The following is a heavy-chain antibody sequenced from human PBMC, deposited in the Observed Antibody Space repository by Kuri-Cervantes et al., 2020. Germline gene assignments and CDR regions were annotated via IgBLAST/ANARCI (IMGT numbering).Heavy chain of an antibody. V-gene: IGHV3-53*01. J-gene: IGHJ4*02. CDR2: LYSSGST. CDR1: GFTVSSNY. D-gene: IGHD4-17*01. CDR3: ARAPYGERDIRFDY. Sequence: GESLKISCAASGFTVSSNYMSWVRQAPGKGLEWVSILYSSGSTYYADSVKGRFTISRDDSKNTVYLQMNSLRADDTAVYYCARAPYGERDIRFDYWGQGTLVTVSS.